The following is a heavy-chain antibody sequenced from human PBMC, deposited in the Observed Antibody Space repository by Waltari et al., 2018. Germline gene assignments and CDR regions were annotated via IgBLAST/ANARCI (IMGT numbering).Heavy chain of an antibody. CDR1: GFTFNIYA. V-gene: IGHV3-23*04. J-gene: IGHJ4*02. D-gene: IGHD3-9*01. CDR2: MRGSGGST. Sequence: EVQLVESGGGLVQPGGSLRLSCAASGFTFNIYAMSWVRQAPGKGLEWASAMRGSGGSTYYADSVKGRFTISRDNSKNTLYRQMNSLRAEDTAVYYCATSYYDILTGYSTPWYWGQGTLVTVSS. CDR3: ATSYYDILTGYSTPWY.